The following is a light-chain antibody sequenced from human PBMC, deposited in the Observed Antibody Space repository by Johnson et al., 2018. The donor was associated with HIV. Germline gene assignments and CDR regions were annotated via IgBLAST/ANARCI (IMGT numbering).Light chain of an antibody. CDR1: SSNIGNNY. J-gene: IGLJ1*01. CDR2: DNN. CDR3: GTWDSSLSAGPLYV. V-gene: IGLV1-51*01. Sequence: QSVLTQPPSVSAAPGQKVTISCSGSSSNIGNNYVSWYQQLPGTAPKLLIYDNNKRPSEIPDRFSGSKSGTSATLVITGLQTGDEADYYCGTWDSSLSAGPLYVFGTGTKVTVL.